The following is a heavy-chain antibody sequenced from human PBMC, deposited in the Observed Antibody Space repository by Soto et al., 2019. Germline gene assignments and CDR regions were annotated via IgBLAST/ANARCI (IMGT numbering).Heavy chain of an antibody. D-gene: IGHD6-19*01. CDR3: ARDRAFPGGRVAVAGGEWFGS. Sequence: ASVKVSCKASGYTFTSYAMHWVRQAPGQRLEWMGWINAGNGNTKYSQKFQGRVTITRDTSASTAYMGLSSMRSEDTAVYYCARDRAFPGGRVAVAGGEWFGSWGQGTLVTVSS. CDR1: GYTFTSYA. V-gene: IGHV1-3*01. J-gene: IGHJ5*01. CDR2: INAGNGNT.